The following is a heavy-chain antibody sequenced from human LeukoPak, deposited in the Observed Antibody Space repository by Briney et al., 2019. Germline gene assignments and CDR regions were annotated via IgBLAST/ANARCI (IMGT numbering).Heavy chain of an antibody. D-gene: IGHD3-22*01. CDR2: ISSSSSTI. V-gene: IGHV3-48*01. CDR1: GFTFSSHS. J-gene: IGHJ1*01. Sequence: GGSLRLSCAASGFTFSSHSMNWVRQAPGKGLEWASYISSSSSTIYYADSVKGRFTISRDNAKNSLYLQMNSLRAEDTAVYYCARGAYYYEDWGQGTLITVSS. CDR3: ARGAYYYED.